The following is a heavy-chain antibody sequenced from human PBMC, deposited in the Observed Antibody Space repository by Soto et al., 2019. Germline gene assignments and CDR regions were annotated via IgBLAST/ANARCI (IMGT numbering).Heavy chain of an antibody. CDR3: ARSGQVGNWFDP. D-gene: IGHD3-3*01. J-gene: IGHJ5*02. CDR2: MNPNSGNT. CDR1: GYTFTSYD. V-gene: IGHV1-8*01. Sequence: ASVKVSCKASGYTFTSYDINWVRQATGQGREWMGWMNPNSGNTGYAQKFQGRVTMTRNTSISTAYMELSSLRSEDTAVYYCARSGQVGNWFDPWGQGTLVTVSS.